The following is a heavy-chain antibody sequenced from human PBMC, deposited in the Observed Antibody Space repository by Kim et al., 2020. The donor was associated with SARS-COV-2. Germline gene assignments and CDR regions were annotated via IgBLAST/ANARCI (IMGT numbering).Heavy chain of an antibody. CDR2: ISGSGGST. CDR1: GFTFSSYA. V-gene: IGHV3-23*01. Sequence: GGSLRLSCAASGFTFSSYAMSWVRQAPGKGLEWVSAISGSGGSTYYADSVKGRFTISRDNSKNTLYLQMNSLRAEDTAVYYCAKDLGRYDSSDNWFDPWGQGTLVTVSS. CDR3: AKDLGRYDSSDNWFDP. D-gene: IGHD3-22*01. J-gene: IGHJ5*02.